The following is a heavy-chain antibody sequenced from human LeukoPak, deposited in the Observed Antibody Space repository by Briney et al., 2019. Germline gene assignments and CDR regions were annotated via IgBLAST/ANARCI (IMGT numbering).Heavy chain of an antibody. J-gene: IGHJ6*03. V-gene: IGHV3-74*01. CDR3: ARVAPYYYGSGSYQRPRDYYYSYMDV. Sequence: GGSLRLSCAASGFTFSDTWMHWVRQAPGEGLVWVSRIRSDGSDTRYAESVKGRFTISRDNAKNTLYLQMNSLRAEDTALYYCARVAPYYYGSGSYQRPRDYYYSYMDVWGKGTTVTVSS. D-gene: IGHD3-10*01. CDR1: GFTFSDTW. CDR2: IRSDGSDT.